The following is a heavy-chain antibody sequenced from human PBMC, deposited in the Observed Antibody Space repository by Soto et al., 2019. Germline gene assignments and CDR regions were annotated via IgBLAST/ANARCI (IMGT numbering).Heavy chain of an antibody. J-gene: IGHJ3*02. CDR2: IYYSGST. CDR1: GGSISSYC. V-gene: IGHV4-59*08. Sequence: SETLSLTCTVSGGSISSYCCSWIRQPPGKGLEWIGYIYYSGSTNYNPSLKSRVTISVDTSKNQFSLKLSSVTAADTAVYYCASPRRGCSGGSCYRDAFDIRGQGTMVTVSS. CDR3: ASPRRGCSGGSCYRDAFDI. D-gene: IGHD2-15*01.